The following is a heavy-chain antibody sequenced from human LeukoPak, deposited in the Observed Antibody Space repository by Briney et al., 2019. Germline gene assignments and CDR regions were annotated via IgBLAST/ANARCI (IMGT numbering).Heavy chain of an antibody. CDR3: AKDRARPNES. J-gene: IGHJ5*02. V-gene: IGHV3-30*18. Sequence: PGRSLRLSCAASGFTFSSYGMHWVRQAPGKGLEWVAVISYDGSNKYYADSVKGRFTISRDNSKNTLYLQMNSLRAKDTAVYYCAKDRARPNESWGQGTLVTVSS. D-gene: IGHD1-1*01. CDR2: ISYDGSNK. CDR1: GFTFSSYG.